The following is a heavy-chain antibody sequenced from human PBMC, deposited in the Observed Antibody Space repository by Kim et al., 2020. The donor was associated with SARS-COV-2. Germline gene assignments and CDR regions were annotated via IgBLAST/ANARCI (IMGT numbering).Heavy chain of an antibody. CDR3: TTHDGWGSDWMRGS. CDR2: IKSNIDGGTP. V-gene: IGHV3-15*01. D-gene: IGHD3-10*01. J-gene: IGHJ5*02. CDR1: GFSFSSAW. Sequence: GGSLRLSCAASGFSFSSAWMSWVRQAPGKGLEWVGRIKSNIDGGTPDYAAPVKGRFTISRDDSENTLYLQMNSLQTEDTAMYYCTTHDGWGSDWMRGSWGQGTLVTISS.